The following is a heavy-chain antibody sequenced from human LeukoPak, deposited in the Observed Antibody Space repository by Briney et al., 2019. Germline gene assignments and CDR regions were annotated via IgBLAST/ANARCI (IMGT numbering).Heavy chain of an antibody. Sequence: PGRSLRLSCAASGFTFSDYGRHWVRQAPGKGLEWVALIWHDGSNKYYADSVMGRFTISRDNSKNTLYLQMNSLRAEDTAMYYCAKDGDAYTEFYYYYMDVWGKGTTVTVSS. J-gene: IGHJ6*03. V-gene: IGHV3-33*06. D-gene: IGHD5-24*01. CDR2: IWHDGSNK. CDR3: AKDGDAYTEFYYYYMDV. CDR1: GFTFSDYG.